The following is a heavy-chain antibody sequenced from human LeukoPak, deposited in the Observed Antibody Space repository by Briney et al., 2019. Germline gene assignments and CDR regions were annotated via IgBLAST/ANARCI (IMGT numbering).Heavy chain of an antibody. CDR3: ARVASYGDFPDALEI. D-gene: IGHD4-17*01. J-gene: IGHJ3*02. CDR2: INPHTGGA. CDR1: GYTFSGYY. Sequence: ASVKLSCKTFGYTFSGYYMQWVRQAPGQGLEWMGWINPHTGGAKYGHKFQGRVTMTRDKSINTAYMEVSSLRSDDTAVYYCARVASYGDFPDALEIWGQGTLVIVSS. V-gene: IGHV1-2*02.